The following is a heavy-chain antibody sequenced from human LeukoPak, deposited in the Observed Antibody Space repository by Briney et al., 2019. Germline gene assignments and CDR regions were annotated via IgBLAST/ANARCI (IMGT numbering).Heavy chain of an antibody. J-gene: IGHJ4*02. CDR3: ARDRETPMVRGAHIEYYFDY. V-gene: IGHV3-30*04. Sequence: PGGSLRLSCAASGFTFSSYAMHWVRQAPGKGLERVAVISYDGSNKYYADSVKGRFTISRDNSKNTLYLQMNSLRAEDTAVYYCARDRETPMVRGAHIEYYFDYWGQGTLVTVSS. CDR1: GFTFSSYA. D-gene: IGHD3-10*01. CDR2: ISYDGSNK.